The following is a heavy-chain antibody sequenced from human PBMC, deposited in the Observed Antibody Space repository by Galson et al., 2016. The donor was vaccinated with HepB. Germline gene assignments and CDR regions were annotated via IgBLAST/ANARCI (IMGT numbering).Heavy chain of an antibody. J-gene: IGHJ4*02. D-gene: IGHD5-12*01. Sequence: WVRQAPGKGLEWVSVISGSGDKTYYADSVKGRFIISRDNSKNTLCLQMNSLRVEDTAVYYCAKATGGYDYGFDQWGQGTLVTVSS. CDR3: AKATGGYDYGFDQ. V-gene: IGHV3-23*01. CDR2: ISGSGDKT.